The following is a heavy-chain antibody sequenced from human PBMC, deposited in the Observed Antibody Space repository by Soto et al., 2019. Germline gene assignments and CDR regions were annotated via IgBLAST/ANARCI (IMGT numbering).Heavy chain of an antibody. CDR3: AKAGFSSGWSPSYFDY. J-gene: IGHJ4*02. CDR2: MSGTGGST. D-gene: IGHD6-19*01. Sequence: EVQLLESGGGLVQPGRSLRLSCEASGFTFSSYAMNWVRQAPGKGLEWVSAMSGTGGSTYYADSVKGRFTISRDNSKNTLYLQMNSLRVEDTAVFYCAKAGFSSGWSPSYFDYWGQGTLVTVYS. V-gene: IGHV3-23*01. CDR1: GFTFSSYA.